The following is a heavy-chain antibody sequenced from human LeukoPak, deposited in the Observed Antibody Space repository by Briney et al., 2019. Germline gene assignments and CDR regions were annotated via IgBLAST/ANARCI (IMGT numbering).Heavy chain of an antibody. D-gene: IGHD3-16*01. Sequence: SVKVSCKASGGTFSSYAISWVRQAPGQGLEWMGRIIPILGVANYAQKFQGRVTITADKSTSTAYMELSSLRSEDTAVYYCARAFLGDGYYYYGMDVWGQGTTVTVSS. CDR2: IIPILGVA. CDR3: ARAFLGDGYYYYGMDV. CDR1: GGTFSSYA. V-gene: IGHV1-69*04. J-gene: IGHJ6*02.